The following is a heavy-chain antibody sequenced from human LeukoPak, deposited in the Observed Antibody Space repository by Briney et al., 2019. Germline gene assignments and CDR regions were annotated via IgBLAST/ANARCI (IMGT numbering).Heavy chain of an antibody. J-gene: IGHJ3*02. CDR2: ISGSGGST. V-gene: IGHV3-23*01. CDR3: AILGGYIAVARTDAFDI. CDR1: GFTFSSYA. Sequence: GGSLRLSCAAAGFTFSSYAMSWVRGAPGKGLECGSAISGSGGSTYYADSVKGRFTISRDNSKNTLYLQMNSLRAEDTAVYYCAILGGYIAVARTDAFDIWGQGTMVTVSS. D-gene: IGHD6-19*01.